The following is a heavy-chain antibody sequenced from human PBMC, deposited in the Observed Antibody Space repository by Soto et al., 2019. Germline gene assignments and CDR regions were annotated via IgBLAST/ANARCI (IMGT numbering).Heavy chain of an antibody. Sequence: PRESLKISCKGSGYSFTSYWIGWVRQMPGRGLEWMGIIYPGDSDTRYSLSFQGQVTISADKSISTAYLQWSSLKASDTAMYYCARYVRRSDYYYYGMDVWGQGTTVTVSS. V-gene: IGHV5-51*01. D-gene: IGHD3-16*01. J-gene: IGHJ6*02. CDR2: IYPGDSDT. CDR1: GYSFTSYW. CDR3: ARYVRRSDYYYYGMDV.